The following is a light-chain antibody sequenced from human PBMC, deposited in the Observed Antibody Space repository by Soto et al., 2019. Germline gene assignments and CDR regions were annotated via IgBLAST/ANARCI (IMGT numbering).Light chain of an antibody. CDR3: ATWDRSLSVGV. CDR2: DND. Sequence: QSVLTQPPSVSAAPGQKGTISCSGSSSNIGNNYVFWYQQLPGTAPKLLIYDNDKRPSGIPDRFSGSKSGTSATLGITGLQTGDEADYYCATWDRSLSVGVFGGGTKLPVL. CDR1: SSNIGNNY. V-gene: IGLV1-51*01. J-gene: IGLJ2*01.